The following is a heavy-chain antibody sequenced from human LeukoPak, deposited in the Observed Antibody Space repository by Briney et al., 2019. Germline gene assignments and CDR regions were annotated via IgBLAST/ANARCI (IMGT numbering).Heavy chain of an antibody. CDR3: AKVSYPWFGESLDAFDI. Sequence: ASVKVSCKASGYTFTSYDINWVRQATGQGLEWMGWMNPNSGNTGYAQKFQGRVTMTRNTSISTAYMELSSLRAEDTALYYCAKVSYPWFGESLDAFDIWGQGTMVTVSS. D-gene: IGHD3-10*01. CDR2: MNPNSGNT. J-gene: IGHJ3*02. CDR1: GYTFTSYD. V-gene: IGHV1-8*01.